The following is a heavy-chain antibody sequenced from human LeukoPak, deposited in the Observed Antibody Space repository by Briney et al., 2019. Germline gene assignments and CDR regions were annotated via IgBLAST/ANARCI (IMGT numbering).Heavy chain of an antibody. Sequence: GESLKISCKGSGYYFTTYWIGWVRPMPGKGLEWMGIIFPGDSDTRYSPSFQGQVTISADKSISTAYLQWSSLKASDTAMYYCARQVEMATMDNFDIWGQGTMVTVSS. D-gene: IGHD5-24*01. V-gene: IGHV5-51*01. CDR3: ARQVEMATMDNFDI. CDR1: GYYFTTYW. CDR2: IFPGDSDT. J-gene: IGHJ3*02.